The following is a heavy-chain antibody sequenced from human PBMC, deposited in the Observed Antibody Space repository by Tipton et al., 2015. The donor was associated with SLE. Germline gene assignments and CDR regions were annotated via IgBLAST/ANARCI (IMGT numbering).Heavy chain of an antibody. CDR3: ARALDIYGTTYIDY. CDR2: INHGGGI. V-gene: IGHV4-39*07. CDR1: GGSIRSRSVS. D-gene: IGHD1-7*01. Sequence: TLSLTCTVSGGSIRSRSVSWGWIRQPPGKGLEWIGEINHGGGINYNPSLKSRVTISEDTSKNQFSLKLSSVTAADTAVYFCARALDIYGTTYIDYWGRGTLVTVSS. J-gene: IGHJ4*02.